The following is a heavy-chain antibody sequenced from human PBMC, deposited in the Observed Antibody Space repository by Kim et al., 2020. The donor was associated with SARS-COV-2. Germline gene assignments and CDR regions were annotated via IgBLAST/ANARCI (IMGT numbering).Heavy chain of an antibody. V-gene: IGHV3-48*02. Sequence: GGSLRLSCLGSGFSFSDYTIHWVRQTPGKGLEWVSYITGSGYTIFYADSVKGRFTISRDNAKNSVFLEMNGLRHEDTALYSCARGTSGYAFDVWVQGTMVSVSS. CDR2: ITGSGYTI. CDR3: ARGTSGYAFDV. J-gene: IGHJ3*01. CDR1: GFSFSDYT. D-gene: IGHD3-22*01.